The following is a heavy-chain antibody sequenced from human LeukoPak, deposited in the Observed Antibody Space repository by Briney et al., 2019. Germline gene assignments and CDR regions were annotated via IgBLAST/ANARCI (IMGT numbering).Heavy chain of an antibody. J-gene: IGHJ5*02. CDR2: IDWDDDK. D-gene: IGHD3-3*01. CDR3: ARTYYDFWSGYYRGSNWFDP. CDR1: GFSLSTSGMC. V-gene: IGHV2-70*01. Sequence: SGPTLLNPTQTLTLTCTFSGFSLSTSGMCVSWIRQPPGKALEWLALIDWDDDKYYSTSLKTRLTISKDTSKNQVVLTMTNMDPVDTATYYCARTYYDFWSGYYRGSNWFDPWGQGTLVTVSS.